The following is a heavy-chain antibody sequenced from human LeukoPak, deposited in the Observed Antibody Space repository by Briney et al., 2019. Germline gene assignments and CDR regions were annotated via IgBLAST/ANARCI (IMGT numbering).Heavy chain of an antibody. D-gene: IGHD3-22*01. Sequence: GGSPRLSCAASGFTFSSYAMSWVRQAPGKGLEWVSAISGSGGSTYYADSVKGRFTISRDNSKNTLYLQMNSLRAEDTAVYYCAKDSPVSLYYYDSSGYYLNWGQGTLVTVSS. CDR3: AKDSPVSLYYYDSSGYYLN. CDR2: ISGSGGST. V-gene: IGHV3-23*01. CDR1: GFTFSSYA. J-gene: IGHJ4*02.